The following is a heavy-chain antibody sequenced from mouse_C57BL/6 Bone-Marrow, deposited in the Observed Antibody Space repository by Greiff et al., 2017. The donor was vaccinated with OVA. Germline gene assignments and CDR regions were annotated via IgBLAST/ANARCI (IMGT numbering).Heavy chain of an antibody. D-gene: IGHD4-1*01. V-gene: IGHV5-9*01. J-gene: IGHJ3*01. CDR1: GFTFSSYT. Sequence: EVMLVESGGGLVKPGGSLKLSCAASGFTFSSYTMSWVRQTPEKRLEWVATISGGGGNTYYPDSVKGRFTISRDNAKNTLYLQMSSLRSEDAALYYCARHWDVAWFAYWGQGTLVTVSA. CDR2: ISGGGGNT. CDR3: ARHWDVAWFAY.